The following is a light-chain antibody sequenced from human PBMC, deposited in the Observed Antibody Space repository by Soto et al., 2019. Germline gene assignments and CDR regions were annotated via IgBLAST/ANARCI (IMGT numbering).Light chain of an antibody. CDR1: RGHSTYT. Sequence: QLVLTQSPSASASPGASVKLTCTLSRGHSTYTIAWHQQQPDKGPRYLMKLKSDGSHSKGDGIPDRFSGSSSGAERYLTISSLQSEDEADYYCQTWGTGIRVFGGGTQMTVL. J-gene: IGLJ3*02. V-gene: IGLV4-69*01. CDR3: QTWGTGIRV. CDR2: LKSDGSH.